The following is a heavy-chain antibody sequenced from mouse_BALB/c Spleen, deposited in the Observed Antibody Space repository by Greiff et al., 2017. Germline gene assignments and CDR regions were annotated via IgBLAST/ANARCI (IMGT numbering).Heavy chain of an antibody. CDR2: INPGSGGT. CDR3: ARGVTGTWFAY. CDR1: GYAFTNYL. Sequence: VQRVESGAELVRPGTSVKVSCKASGYAFTNYLIEWVKQRPGQGLEWIGVINPGSGGTNYNEKFKGKATLTADKSSSTAYMQLSSLTSDDSAVYFCARGVTGTWFAYWGQGTLVTVSA. J-gene: IGHJ3*01. V-gene: IGHV1-54*01. D-gene: IGHD4-1*01.